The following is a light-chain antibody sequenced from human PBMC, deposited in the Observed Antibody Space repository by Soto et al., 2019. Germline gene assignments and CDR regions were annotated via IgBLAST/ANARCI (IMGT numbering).Light chain of an antibody. J-gene: IGKJ5*01. V-gene: IGKV3-20*01. CDR1: QSVSSSY. CDR3: QHYAGGSRIT. CDR2: GAS. Sequence: VWTQSPRKRAVSRGGRDPLSCRARQSVSSSYLAWYQQKPGQAPRLLIYGASSRATGIPDRFSGSGFGTDFTLTISRLEPEDFALYYCQHYAGGSRITFGQGTRLEIK.